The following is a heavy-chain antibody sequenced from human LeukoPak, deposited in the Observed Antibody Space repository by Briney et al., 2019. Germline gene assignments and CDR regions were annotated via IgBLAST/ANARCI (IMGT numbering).Heavy chain of an antibody. CDR3: ARAYYYDSSGFPFDY. D-gene: IGHD3-22*01. CDR1: GGSISSYY. J-gene: IGHJ4*02. Sequence: SETLSVTCTVSGGSISSYYWSWIRQPPRKGLEWTGYIYYSGSTNYNPSLKSRVAIAVDTSKNQFSLKLSSVTAADTAVYYCARAYYYDSSGFPFDYWGQGTLVTVSS. V-gene: IGHV4-59*01. CDR2: IYYSGST.